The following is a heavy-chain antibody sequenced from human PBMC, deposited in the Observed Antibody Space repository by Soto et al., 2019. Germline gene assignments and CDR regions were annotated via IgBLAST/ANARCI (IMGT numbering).Heavy chain of an antibody. CDR2: FSSTGSA. J-gene: IGHJ4*02. V-gene: IGHV4-59*08. D-gene: IGHD2-15*01. CDR1: GCSIGSFD. CDR3: ARHLSLKGGGTADY. Sequence: QVQLQESGPGLVKPSEILSLTCTVSGCSIGSFDWSWMRQPPGKGLEWIGYFSSTGSANYNPSLKSRVTISADTSKNQFSLKLSSVTAADKAVYYCARHLSLKGGGTADYWGQGNLGTVSS.